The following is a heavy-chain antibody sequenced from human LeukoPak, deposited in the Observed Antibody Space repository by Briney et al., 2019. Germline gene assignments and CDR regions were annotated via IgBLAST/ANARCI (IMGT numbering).Heavy chain of an antibody. CDR3: TRDRVGGYGYGYDFDY. CDR2: ISSISSYM. CDR1: GFTLSRYS. V-gene: IGHV3-21*01. J-gene: IGHJ4*02. Sequence: GGSLRLSCAASGFTLSRYSMNWVRQARGKGLEWVSSISSISSYMYYEDSVKRRFTISRDNVKNSLYLQMNRLRAEDTPVYYCTRDRVGGYGYGYDFDYWGQGTLVTVSS. D-gene: IGHD5-18*01.